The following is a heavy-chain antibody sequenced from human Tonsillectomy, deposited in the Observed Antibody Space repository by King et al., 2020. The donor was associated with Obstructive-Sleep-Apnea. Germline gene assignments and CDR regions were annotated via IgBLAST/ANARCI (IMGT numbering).Heavy chain of an antibody. J-gene: IGHJ4*02. D-gene: IGHD6-19*01. V-gene: IGHV2-5*02. Sequence: VTLKESGPTLVKPTQTLTLTCTFSGFSLSTSGVGVGWIRQPPGKALEWLALIYWDDDKRYSPSLKIRLNITKDTSKNQVVLTMTNMDPVDTATYYCAHKAVIAVAGTWGYWGQGTLVTVSS. CDR1: GFSLSTSGVG. CDR2: IYWDDDK. CDR3: AHKAVIAVAGTWGY.